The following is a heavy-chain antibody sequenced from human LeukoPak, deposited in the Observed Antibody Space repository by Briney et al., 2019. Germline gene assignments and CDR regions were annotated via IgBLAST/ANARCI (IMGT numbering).Heavy chain of an antibody. CDR1: GFTFSSYS. D-gene: IGHD1-26*01. V-gene: IGHV3-48*04. CDR3: VRDRGTYRPIDY. J-gene: IGHJ4*02. Sequence: GGSLRLSCAASGFTFSSYSMNWVRQAPGKGLEWISYISSSSSTIYYADSVKGRFTISRDNAQNSLYLQMNSLRAEDTAIYYCVRDRGTYRPIDYWGQGTLVTVSS. CDR2: ISSSSSTI.